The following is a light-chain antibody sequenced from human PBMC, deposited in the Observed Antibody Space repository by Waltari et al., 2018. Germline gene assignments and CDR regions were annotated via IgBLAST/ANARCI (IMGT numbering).Light chain of an antibody. CDR2: AAS. Sequence: DIQLTQSPSSLSASVGDRVTITCRASQSISTYLHWYQQKPGQAPKLLISAASRLQSGGPSRFSGSGSGTDFTLTISSLLLDDFATYYCQQSYSTPFTFGQGTIVDI. CDR1: QSISTY. J-gene: IGKJ2*01. CDR3: QQSYSTPFT. V-gene: IGKV1-39*01.